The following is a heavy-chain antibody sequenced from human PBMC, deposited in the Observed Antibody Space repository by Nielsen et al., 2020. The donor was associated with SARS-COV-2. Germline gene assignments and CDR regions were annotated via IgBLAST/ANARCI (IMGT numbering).Heavy chain of an antibody. CDR2: MNPNSGNT. CDR1: GYTFTSYD. V-gene: IGHV1-8*01. D-gene: IGHD2-15*01. J-gene: IGHJ6*02. Sequence: SLKVSCKASGYTFTSYDINWVRQATGQGLEWMGWMNPNSGNTGYAQKFQGRVTMTRNTSISTAYMELSSLRSEDTAVYYCARAPALIGGGVDYGMDVWGQGTTVTVSS. CDR3: ARAPALIGGGVDYGMDV.